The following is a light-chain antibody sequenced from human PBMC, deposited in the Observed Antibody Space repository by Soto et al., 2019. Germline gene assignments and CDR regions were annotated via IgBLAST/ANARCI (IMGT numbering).Light chain of an antibody. J-gene: IGKJ2*01. CDR1: QTIFNSY. Sequence: ENVLTQSPGTLSLSPGDTATLSCRASQTIFNSYLAWYQQKPGQAPRLLIYGASSRATGIPDRFSGGGSATDFTLTITRLEPEDFAVYYCQQYGSSYTFGQGTKLEMK. CDR2: GAS. V-gene: IGKV3-20*01. CDR3: QQYGSSYT.